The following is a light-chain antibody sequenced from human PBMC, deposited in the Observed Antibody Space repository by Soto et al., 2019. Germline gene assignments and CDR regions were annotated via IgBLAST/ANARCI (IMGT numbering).Light chain of an antibody. CDR2: WAS. Sequence: DIVVTQSPGSQTVSLGERATINCKSSQSVLSSSNNKNFLAWYQQKPGQPLKLLIYWASTRESGVPDRFSGSGSGTDFTLTISTLQAEDVAVYYCQQYYSAPYTFGQGTRLEIK. CDR3: QQYYSAPYT. CDR1: QSVLSSSNNKNF. V-gene: IGKV4-1*01. J-gene: IGKJ2*01.